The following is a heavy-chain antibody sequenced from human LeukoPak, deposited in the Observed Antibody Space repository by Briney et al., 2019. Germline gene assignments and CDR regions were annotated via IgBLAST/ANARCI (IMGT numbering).Heavy chain of an antibody. Sequence: GGSLRLSCAASGFTFSSYAMSWVRRAPGGRLVGVSAISGSGGSTYYAHSVKGRFTISRDNSKNTLYLQLSSLRAEDTAVYYCAKGSRIGGRLKIFDYWGQGTLVTVSS. V-gene: IGHV3-23*01. CDR3: AKGSRIGGRLKIFDY. CDR1: GFTFSSYA. D-gene: IGHD1-26*01. J-gene: IGHJ4*02. CDR2: ISGSGGST.